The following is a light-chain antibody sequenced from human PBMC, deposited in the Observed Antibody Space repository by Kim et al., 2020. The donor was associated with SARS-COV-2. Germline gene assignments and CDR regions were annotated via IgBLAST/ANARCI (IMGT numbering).Light chain of an antibody. CDR2: QDS. V-gene: IGLV3-1*01. J-gene: IGLJ2*01. Sequence: VPPGQTAIYNCSGDKLGDKYACWYQQKPGQSPVLVIYQDSKRPSGIPERFSGSNSGNTATLTISGTQAMDEADYCCQAWDSSTDVVFGGGTQLTDL. CDR3: QAWDSSTDVV. CDR1: KLGDKY.